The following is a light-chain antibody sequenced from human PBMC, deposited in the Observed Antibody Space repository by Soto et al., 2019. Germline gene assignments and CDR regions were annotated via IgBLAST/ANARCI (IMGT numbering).Light chain of an antibody. J-gene: IGKJ1*01. V-gene: IGKV1-5*01. CDR1: QSISSW. CDR2: DAS. Sequence: DIQMTQSPSTLSASVGDRVTITCRASQSISSWLAWYQQKPGKAPKLLIYDASSLESGVPSRFSGSGSGTEFTLTISSLQPDDFAAYYRQQYNSYSFWTFRQGTKVEIK. CDR3: QQYNSYSFWT.